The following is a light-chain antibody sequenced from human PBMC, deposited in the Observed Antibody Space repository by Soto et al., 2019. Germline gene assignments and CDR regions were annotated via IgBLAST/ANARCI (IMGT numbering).Light chain of an antibody. CDR2: ENN. CDR3: GTWDSSLSAVV. Sequence: QSVLTQPPSVSAAPGQKVTISRSGSSSNIGNNYVSWYQQLPGTAPKLLIYENNKRPSGIPDRFSGSKSGTSATLGITGLQTGDEADYYCGTWDSSLSAVVFGGGTQLTV. V-gene: IGLV1-51*02. J-gene: IGLJ2*01. CDR1: SSNIGNNY.